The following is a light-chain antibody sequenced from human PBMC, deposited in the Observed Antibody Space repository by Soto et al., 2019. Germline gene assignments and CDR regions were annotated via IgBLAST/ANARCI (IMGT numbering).Light chain of an antibody. CDR2: DVS. J-gene: IGLJ2*01. V-gene: IGLV2-14*01. Sequence: QSALTQPASVSGSPGQSITISCTGTSSDVGGYNYVSWYQQHPGKAPKLMIYDVSNRPSGVSNRFSGSKSSNTASLTISGLQAEDEADYYCSSYTSSSTRLVFGGGTKLTVL. CDR1: SSDVGGYNY. CDR3: SSYTSSSTRLV.